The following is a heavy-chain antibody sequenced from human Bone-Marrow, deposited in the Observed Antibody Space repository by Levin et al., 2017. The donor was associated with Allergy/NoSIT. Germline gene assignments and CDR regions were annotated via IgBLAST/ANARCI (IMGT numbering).Heavy chain of an antibody. J-gene: IGHJ5*02. Sequence: SGPTLVKPTETLTLTCAVSGVSLTNPKMGVSWIRQPPGKALEWLAHIFPNDEESYTPSLKNRLTISKDTSKSRVVLTMANMDPVDTARYFCARDSSGYLGHPNWFDLWGQGTVVTVSS. V-gene: IGHV2-26*01. CDR3: ARDSSGYLGHPNWFDL. CDR1: GVSLTNPKMG. D-gene: IGHD3-22*01. CDR2: IFPNDEE.